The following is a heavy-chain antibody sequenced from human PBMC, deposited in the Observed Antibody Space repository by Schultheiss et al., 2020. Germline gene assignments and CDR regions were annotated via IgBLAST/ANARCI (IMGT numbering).Heavy chain of an antibody. Sequence: GGSLRLSCAASGFTFSSYAMHWVRQAPGKGLEWVSVIYSGGSTYYADSVKGRFTISRDNSKNTLYLQMNSLKTEDTAVYYCTTLTTVTTSYYYYGMDVWGQGTTVTVSS. CDR1: GFTFSSYA. CDR2: IYSGGST. CDR3: TTLTTVTTSYYYYGMDV. D-gene: IGHD4-17*01. V-gene: IGHV3-53*01. J-gene: IGHJ6*02.